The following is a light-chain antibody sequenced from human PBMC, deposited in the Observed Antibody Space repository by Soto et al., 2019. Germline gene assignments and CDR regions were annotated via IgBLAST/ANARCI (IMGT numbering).Light chain of an antibody. CDR2: DAS. J-gene: IGKJ4*01. V-gene: IGKV3-11*01. CDR3: QQRSNWLLT. Sequence: ESVFTQYTAPLSLSPGERATLSCRASQSVSSYLAWYQQKPGQAPRLLIYDASNRATGIPARFSGSGSGTDFTLTISSLEPEDFAVYYCQQRSNWLLTFGGGTKV. CDR1: QSVSSY.